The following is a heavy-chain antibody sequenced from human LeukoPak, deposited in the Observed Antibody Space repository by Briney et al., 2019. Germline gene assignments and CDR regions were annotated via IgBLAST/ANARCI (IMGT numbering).Heavy chain of an antibody. V-gene: IGHV3-30*02. CDR2: IRYDGSNK. CDR3: AKDPSSRKRWLQFGPGDAFDI. D-gene: IGHD5-24*01. J-gene: IGHJ3*02. Sequence: GGSLRLSCAASGFTFSSYGMHWVRQAPGKGLEWVAFIRYDGSNKYYADSVKGRFTISRDNSKNTLYLQMNSLRAEDTAVYYCAKDPSSRKRWLQFGPGDAFDIWGQGTMVTVSS. CDR1: GFTFSSYG.